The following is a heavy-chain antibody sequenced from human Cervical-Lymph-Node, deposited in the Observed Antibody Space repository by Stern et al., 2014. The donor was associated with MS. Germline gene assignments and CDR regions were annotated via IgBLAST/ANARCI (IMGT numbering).Heavy chain of an antibody. D-gene: IGHD6-13*01. V-gene: IGHV1-69*01. CDR2: IFPVFGTP. Sequence: VQLLESWAEVTKPGSSVKVSCKASGGTFSKFPSSWVRQAPGQGLEWMGGIFPVFGTPTYAQEFRGRVTIPADVSTSTVYMELSSLRSDDTAVYYCALSSETSDRWYSLGYDLWGQGTLVTVSS. CDR1: GGTFSKFP. J-gene: IGHJ5*02. CDR3: ALSSETSDRWYSLGYDL.